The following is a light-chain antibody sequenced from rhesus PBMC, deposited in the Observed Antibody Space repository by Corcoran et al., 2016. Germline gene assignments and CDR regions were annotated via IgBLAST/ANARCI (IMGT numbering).Light chain of an antibody. CDR3: QQGYSYPLT. J-gene: IGKJ4*01. V-gene: IGKV1S9*01. Sequence: DIQMTQSPSSLSASVGDRVTITCQVSQSLSNYLNWYQQKPGKIHKLLIYRASSLQSGIPSRFSGSGSWTDLPLTISSLQPEDFATYYCQQGYSYPLTFGGGTKVELK. CDR1: QSLSNY. CDR2: RAS.